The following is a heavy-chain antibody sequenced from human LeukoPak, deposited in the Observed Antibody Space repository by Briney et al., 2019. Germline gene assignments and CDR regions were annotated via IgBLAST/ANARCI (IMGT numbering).Heavy chain of an antibody. Sequence: GGSQRLSCAASGFTFSSYSMNWVRQAPGKGLEWVSSISSSSSYIYYADSVKGRFTISRDNAKNSLYLQMNSLRAEDTAVYYCARAPAVLLWFGEFDYWSQGTLVTVSS. J-gene: IGHJ4*02. V-gene: IGHV3-21*01. D-gene: IGHD3-10*01. CDR1: GFTFSSYS. CDR3: ARAPAVLLWFGEFDY. CDR2: ISSSSSYI.